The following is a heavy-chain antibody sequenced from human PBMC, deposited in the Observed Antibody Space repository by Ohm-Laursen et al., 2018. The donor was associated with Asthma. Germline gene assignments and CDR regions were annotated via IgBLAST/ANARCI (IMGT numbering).Heavy chain of an antibody. D-gene: IGHD3-3*01. J-gene: IGHJ4*02. CDR1: GFTFTTFW. Sequence: SLRLSCSASGFTFTTFWMHWVRQAPGKGLEWVAVGGSYYDGDLKYYADSVNGRFTVSRDDSKNTLYLQMNSLRPDDTAVYYCARDVMEWYLPAFDFWGQGTLVTVSS. V-gene: IGHV3-30-3*01. CDR2: GGSYYDGDLK. CDR3: ARDVMEWYLPAFDF.